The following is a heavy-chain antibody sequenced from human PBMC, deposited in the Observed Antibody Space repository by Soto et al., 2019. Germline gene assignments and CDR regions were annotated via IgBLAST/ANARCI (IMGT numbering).Heavy chain of an antibody. CDR2: IGTSGSYI. CDR1: GIRSSLYM. J-gene: IGHJ4*02. CDR3: ARGGDRYSSSSYGPSFDY. V-gene: IGHV3-21*06. Sequence: GVSPKLPSPVSGIRSSLYMVTRNRNNPGKGLEWVSSIGTSGSYIYYVEYVKGRFTISRDNAKNSLYLQMNSLRVEDTAVYYCARGGDRYSSSSYGPSFDYWGQGTLVTVSS. D-gene: IGHD6-13*01.